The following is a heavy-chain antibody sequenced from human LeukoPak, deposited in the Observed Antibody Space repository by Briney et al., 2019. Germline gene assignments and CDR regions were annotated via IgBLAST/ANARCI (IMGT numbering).Heavy chain of an antibody. J-gene: IGHJ6*02. D-gene: IGHD2-21*01. CDR2: ISAYNGNT. Sequence: ASVKVSCKASGYTFTSYGISWVRQAPGQGLEWMGWISAYNGNTNYAQKLQGRVTMTTDTSTSTAYMELRSLRSDDTAVYYCARDRPTREAPVIYYYCYGMDVWGQGTTVTVSS. CDR1: GYTFTSYG. V-gene: IGHV1-18*01. CDR3: ARDRPTREAPVIYYYCYGMDV.